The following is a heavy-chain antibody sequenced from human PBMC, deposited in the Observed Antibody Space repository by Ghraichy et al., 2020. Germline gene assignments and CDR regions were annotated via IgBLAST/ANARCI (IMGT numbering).Heavy chain of an antibody. CDR3: AKLAVAGTLRSWYFDL. J-gene: IGHJ2*01. Sequence: GGSLRLSCAASGFTFSSYAMSWVRQAPGKGLEWVSAISGSGGSTYYADSVKGRFTISRDNSKNTLYLQMNSLRAEDTAVYYCAKLAVAGTLRSWYFDLWGRGTLVTVSS. CDR2: ISGSGGST. V-gene: IGHV3-23*01. D-gene: IGHD6-19*01. CDR1: GFTFSSYA.